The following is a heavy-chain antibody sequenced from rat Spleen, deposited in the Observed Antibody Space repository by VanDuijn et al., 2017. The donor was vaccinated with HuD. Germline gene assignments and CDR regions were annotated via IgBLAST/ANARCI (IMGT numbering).Heavy chain of an antibody. Sequence: EVQLAESGGGLVQPGSPLKLSCAASGFSLSSNWLNWIRQAPTKGLEWVATISYGDSSGHSGTYYRDSVRGRFTISRDDAKSTLSLQMDSLRSEDTATYYCVRRYDFDYWGQGVMVTVSS. D-gene: IGHD1-11*01. V-gene: IGHV5-29*01. CDR1: GFSLSSNW. J-gene: IGHJ2*01. CDR3: VRRYDFDY. CDR2: ISYGDSSGHSGT.